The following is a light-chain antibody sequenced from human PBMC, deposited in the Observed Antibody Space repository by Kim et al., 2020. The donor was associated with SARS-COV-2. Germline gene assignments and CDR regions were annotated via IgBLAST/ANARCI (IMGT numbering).Light chain of an antibody. Sequence: QSALTQPRSVSGSPGQPVTISCTGTRSDVGDYNFISWYQQHPGKAPKLMIYDVSERPSGVPDRFSGSKSGNTASLTVSGLQAEDEADYYCSSYATTVVFGGGTQLTVL. CDR3: SSYATTVV. CDR2: DVS. J-gene: IGLJ2*01. CDR1: RSDVGDYNF. V-gene: IGLV2-11*01.